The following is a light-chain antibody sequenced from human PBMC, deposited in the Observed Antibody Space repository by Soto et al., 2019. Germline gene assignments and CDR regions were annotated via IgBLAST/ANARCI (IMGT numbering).Light chain of an antibody. CDR1: QGISSY. CDR3: QQYYSYPRT. V-gene: IGKV1-8*01. CDR2: AAS. Sequence: AIRMTQSPSSLSASTGDRVTITCRASQGISSYLAWYQQKPGKAPKLLIYAASTLQSEVPSRFSGSGSWTDFTLTISCLQSEDFATYYCQQYYSYPRTFGKGTKVEIK. J-gene: IGKJ1*01.